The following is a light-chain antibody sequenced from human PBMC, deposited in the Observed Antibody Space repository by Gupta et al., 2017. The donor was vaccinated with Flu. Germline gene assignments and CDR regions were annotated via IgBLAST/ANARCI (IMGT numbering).Light chain of an antibody. V-gene: IGKV3-15*01. CDR1: KIRFNR. Sequence: VAPSERATSYCRVSKIRFNRLDWYQQRPGQAPRLLMSGGSNRASEVPDRFSGSGSGTEFTLTINRLQAEDVAVYYCKQYESWPFSFGQGTKVEIK. J-gene: IGKJ2*03. CDR3: KQYESWPFS. CDR2: GGS.